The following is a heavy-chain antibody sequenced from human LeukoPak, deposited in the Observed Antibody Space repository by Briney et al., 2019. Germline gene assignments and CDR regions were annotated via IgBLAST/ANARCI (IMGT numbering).Heavy chain of an antibody. D-gene: IGHD6-6*01. Sequence: GMSLRLSCGASGFTFSSHGMHWVRQAPGKGLEWVAVIWDDGSYNYYADSVKGRFSISPDNSKNTLSLQMNSLRAEDTAVYYCARDSVIAARENYYYYYMDVWGKGTTVTVSS. V-gene: IGHV3-33*01. CDR1: GFTFSSHG. CDR2: IWDDGSYN. CDR3: ARDSVIAARENYYYYYMDV. J-gene: IGHJ6*03.